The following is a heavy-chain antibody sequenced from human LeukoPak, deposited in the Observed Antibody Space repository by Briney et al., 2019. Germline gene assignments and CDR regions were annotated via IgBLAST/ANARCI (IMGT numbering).Heavy chain of an antibody. CDR1: GFTFSSYA. D-gene: IGHD5-18*01. Sequence: GASLRLSCAASGFTFSSYAISGSRQAPGKGLEWGSAISGRGGSTYYADSVKGRFAISRDNSKNTLYLQKNSLRAEDTAVYYCAKAAAMVTAYYYYYYMDVWGKGTTVTVSS. CDR2: ISGRGGST. V-gene: IGHV3-23*01. CDR3: AKAAAMVTAYYYYYYMDV. J-gene: IGHJ6*03.